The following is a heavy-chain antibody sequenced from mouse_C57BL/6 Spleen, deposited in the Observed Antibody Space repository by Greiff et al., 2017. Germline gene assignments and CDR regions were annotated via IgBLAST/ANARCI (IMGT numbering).Heavy chain of an antibody. CDR2: IWSGGST. CDR3: ASPLTDYYGSSSRYFDV. D-gene: IGHD1-1*01. V-gene: IGHV2-2*01. J-gene: IGHJ1*03. CDR1: GFSLTSYG. Sequence: QVQLQQSGPGLVQPSQSLSITCTVSGFSLTSYGVHWVRQSPGKGLEWLGVIWSGGSTDYNAAFISRLSISKDNSKSQVFFKMNSLQADDTAIYYCASPLTDYYGSSSRYFDVWGTGTTVTVSS.